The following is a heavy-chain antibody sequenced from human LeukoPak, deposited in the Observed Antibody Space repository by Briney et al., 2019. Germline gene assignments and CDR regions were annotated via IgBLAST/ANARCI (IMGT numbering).Heavy chain of an antibody. D-gene: IGHD6-19*01. CDR2: IYYSGST. Sequence: SETLSLTCTVSGGSISSYYWSWIRQPPGKGLEWIGYIYYSGSTNYNPSLKSRVTISVDTSKNQFSLKLSSVTAADTAVYYCARIGVAAVAAFDYWGQGTLVTVSS. J-gene: IGHJ4*02. V-gene: IGHV4-59*01. CDR1: GGSISSYY. CDR3: ARIGVAAVAAFDY.